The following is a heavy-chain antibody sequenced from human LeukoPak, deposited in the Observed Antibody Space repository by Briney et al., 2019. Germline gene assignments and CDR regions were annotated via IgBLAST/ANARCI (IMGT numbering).Heavy chain of an antibody. D-gene: IGHD6-19*01. CDR1: GFTFSSYG. Sequence: GRSLRLSCAASGFTFSSYGMHWVRQAPGKGLEWVAVIWYDGSNKYCADSVKGRFTISRDNSKNTLYLQMNSLRAEDTAVYYCASTSGWYEPIDYWGQGTLVTVSS. CDR3: ASTSGWYEPIDY. CDR2: IWYDGSNK. V-gene: IGHV3-33*01. J-gene: IGHJ4*02.